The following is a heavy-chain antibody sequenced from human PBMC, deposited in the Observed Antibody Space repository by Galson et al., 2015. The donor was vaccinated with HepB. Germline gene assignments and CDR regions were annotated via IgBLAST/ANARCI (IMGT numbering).Heavy chain of an antibody. Sequence: SLRLSCAASGITFTGYWLSWVRQAPGKGLEWVANIREDGSDKYYVDSVKGRFTISRDDAKNSFYLQMNSLRAEDTAIYYCAREYWYKSGGYWGQGILVTVSS. CDR3: AREYWYKSGGY. D-gene: IGHD6-19*01. CDR1: GITFTGYW. V-gene: IGHV3-7*03. J-gene: IGHJ4*02. CDR2: IREDGSDK.